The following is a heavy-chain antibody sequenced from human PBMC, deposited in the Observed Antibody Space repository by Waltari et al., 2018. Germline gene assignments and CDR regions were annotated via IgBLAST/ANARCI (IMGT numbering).Heavy chain of an antibody. CDR3: ARGECMVRGVKVCRAPGKIDY. J-gene: IGHJ4*02. CDR2: IHHSGST. V-gene: IGHV4-34*01. D-gene: IGHD3-10*01. Sequence: QVQLQQWGAGLLKPSETLSLTCAVYGGSFSGYYWSWIRQPPGKGLEWIGEIHHSGSTNYKPSPTRRVTISVDTSKNPFALKLISVTAADTAVYYCARGECMVRGVKVCRAPGKIDYWGQGTLVTVSS. CDR1: GGSFSGYY.